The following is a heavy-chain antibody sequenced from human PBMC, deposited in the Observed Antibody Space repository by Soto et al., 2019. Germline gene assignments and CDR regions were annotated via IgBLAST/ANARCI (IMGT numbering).Heavy chain of an antibody. J-gene: IGHJ6*02. Sequence: ASVKVSCKASGGTFSSYAISWVRQAPGQGLEWMGGIIPIFGTANYAQKFQGRVTITADESTSTAYMELSSLRSEDTAVYYCARGLGGGQGEILTGYYYYGMDVWGQGTTVTVS. CDR3: ARGLGGGQGEILTGYYYYGMDV. CDR2: IIPIFGTA. D-gene: IGHD3-9*01. CDR1: GGTFSSYA. V-gene: IGHV1-69*13.